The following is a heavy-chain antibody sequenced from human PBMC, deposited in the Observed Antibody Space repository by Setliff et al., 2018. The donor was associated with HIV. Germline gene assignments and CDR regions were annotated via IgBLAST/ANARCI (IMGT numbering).Heavy chain of an antibody. D-gene: IGHD5-18*01. Sequence: SETLSLTCAVYGGSLTGYFWTWIRQSPGKGLEWVGQVNRDGGAHYNPSLRSRVTISVDTSKKEFSLNLRSLTAADTAVFYCARGRYSYGPGWFDSWAQGAVVTVSS. CDR2: VNRDGGA. CDR3: ARGRYSYGPGWFDS. J-gene: IGHJ5*01. CDR1: GGSLTGYF. V-gene: IGHV4-34*01.